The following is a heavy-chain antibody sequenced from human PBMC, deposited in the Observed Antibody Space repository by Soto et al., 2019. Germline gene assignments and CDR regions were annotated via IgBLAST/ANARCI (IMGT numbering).Heavy chain of an antibody. V-gene: IGHV4-31*11. CDR1: GGSFNSSGYF. D-gene: IGHD3-22*01. J-gene: IGHJ4*02. Sequence: QVQLQESGPGLVKPSQTLSLTCAVSGGSFNSSGYFWNWIRQHPGKGLEWIGYIYYSGSAFYNPSLKSRVDISVDTSKNQFSLKVSSLTAADTAVYYCARVVVVTGNFDYWGQGTLVTVSS. CDR2: IYYSGSA. CDR3: ARVVVVTGNFDY.